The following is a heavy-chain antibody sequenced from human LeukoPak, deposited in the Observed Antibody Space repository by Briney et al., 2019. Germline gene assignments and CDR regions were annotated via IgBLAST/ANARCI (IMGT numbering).Heavy chain of an antibody. J-gene: IGHJ6*03. CDR1: GYTFTGYD. Sequence: ASVKVSCKASGYTFTGYDINWVRQATGQGLEWMGWMNPNSGNTGYAQKFQGRVTMTRNTSISTAYMELSSLRSEDTAVYYCARGGYSYGYYYYYYYMDVWGKGTTVTISS. D-gene: IGHD5-18*01. CDR3: ARGGYSYGYYYYYYYMDV. CDR2: MNPNSGNT. V-gene: IGHV1-8*01.